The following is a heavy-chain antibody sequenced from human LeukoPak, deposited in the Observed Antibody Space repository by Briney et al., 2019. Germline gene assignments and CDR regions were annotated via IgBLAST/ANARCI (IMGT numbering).Heavy chain of an antibody. V-gene: IGHV3-23*01. J-gene: IGHJ4*02. CDR1: GFTFSSYD. CDR3: ARKSTAARLDDY. D-gene: IGHD6-13*01. CDR2: ISGSGGST. Sequence: GGSLRLSCAASGFTFSSYDMSWVRQAPGKGLEWVSAISGSGGSTYYADSVKGRFTISRDNSKNTLYLQMNSLRAEDTAVYYCARKSTAARLDDYWGQGTLVTVSS.